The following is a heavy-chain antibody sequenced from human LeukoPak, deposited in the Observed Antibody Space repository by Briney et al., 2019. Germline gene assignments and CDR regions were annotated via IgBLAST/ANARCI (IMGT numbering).Heavy chain of an antibody. CDR1: GYSLTNYW. CDR3: ARFPGRSDGMGDHFDY. J-gene: IGHJ4*02. Sequence: GESLKISCKGSGYSLTNYWIGRVRQMPGKGLEWMGIIYPGDSDTRYSPSFQGPVTTSADKTISTTYLQWSCLKASDTAIYFCARFPGRSDGMGDHFDYWGQGTLVTVSS. D-gene: IGHD3-16*01. CDR2: IYPGDSDT. V-gene: IGHV5-51*01.